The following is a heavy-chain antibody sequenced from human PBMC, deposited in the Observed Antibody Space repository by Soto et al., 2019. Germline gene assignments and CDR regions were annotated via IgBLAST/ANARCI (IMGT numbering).Heavy chain of an antibody. CDR3: ARHGGGSAVAGQNSLNFDY. D-gene: IGHD6-19*01. CDR2: IYYSGST. CDR1: GGSISSSSYY. J-gene: IGHJ4*02. Sequence: SETLSLTCTVSGGSISSSSYYWGWIRQPPGKGLEWIGSIYYSGSTYYNPSLKSRVTISVDTSKNQFSLKLSSVTAADTAVYYCARHGGGSAVAGQNSLNFDYWGQGTPVTVSS. V-gene: IGHV4-39*01.